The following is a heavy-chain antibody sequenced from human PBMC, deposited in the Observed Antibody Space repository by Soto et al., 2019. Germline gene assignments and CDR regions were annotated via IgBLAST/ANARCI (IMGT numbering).Heavy chain of an antibody. CDR2: IIPIFGTA. CDR3: ARCLGGYNFYNWFDP. CDR1: GGTFSSYA. D-gene: IGHD5-12*01. V-gene: IGHV1-69*13. Sequence: SVKVSCKASGGTFSSYAISWVRQAPGQGLEWMGGIIPIFGTANYAQKFQGRVTITADEPTSTAYMELSSLRSEDTAVYYCARCLGGYNFYNWFDPWGQGTLVTVSS. J-gene: IGHJ5*02.